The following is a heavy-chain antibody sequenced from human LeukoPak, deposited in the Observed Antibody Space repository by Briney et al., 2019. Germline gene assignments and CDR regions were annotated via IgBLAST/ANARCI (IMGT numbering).Heavy chain of an antibody. CDR1: GFTFNNYA. Sequence: LGGSLRLSCAASGFTFNNYALSWVRQAPGKGPEWLSAISGSGGSTTDADSVKGRFTTSRDNSKSTLYLQMNSLRAEDTAIYYCAKISHTDGYYLGEHLFDAWGQGTLVTVSS. CDR2: ISGSGGST. D-gene: IGHD3-22*01. V-gene: IGHV3-23*01. CDR3: AKISHTDGYYLGEHLFDA. J-gene: IGHJ5*02.